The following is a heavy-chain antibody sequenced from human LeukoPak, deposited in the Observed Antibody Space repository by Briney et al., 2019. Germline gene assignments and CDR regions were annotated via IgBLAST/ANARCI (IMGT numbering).Heavy chain of an antibody. V-gene: IGHV3-21*01. CDR3: ARDASTRCYLCEVDY. J-gene: IGHJ4*02. Sequence: GGSLRLSCAASGFTFSSYAMSWVRQAPGKGLEWVSSISASSNYIYSADSVKGRFTISRDTAKHSLYLQMSSLRAEDTAVYYCARDASTRCYLCEVDYWGQGTLVTVSS. CDR2: ISASSNYI. CDR1: GFTFSSYA. D-gene: IGHD2-2*01.